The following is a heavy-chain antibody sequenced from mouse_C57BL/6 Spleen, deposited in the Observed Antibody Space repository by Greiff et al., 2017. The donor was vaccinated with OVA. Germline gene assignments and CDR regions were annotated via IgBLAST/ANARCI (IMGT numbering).Heavy chain of an antibody. CDR3: TRDSNYLPFFDY. V-gene: IGHV1-15*01. CDR1: GYTFTDYE. J-gene: IGHJ2*01. Sequence: VQLQQSGAELVRPGASVTLSCKASGYTFTDYEMHWVKQTPVHGLKWIGAIDPETGGTAYNQKFKGKAILTADKSSSTAYMELRSLTSEDSAVYYCTRDSNYLPFFDYWGQGTTLTVSS. CDR2: IDPETGGT. D-gene: IGHD2-5*01.